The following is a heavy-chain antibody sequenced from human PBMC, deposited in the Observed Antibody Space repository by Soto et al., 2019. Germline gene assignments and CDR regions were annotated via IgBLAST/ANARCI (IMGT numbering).Heavy chain of an antibody. J-gene: IGHJ4*02. Sequence: PSETLSLTCAVSGDSISSSGYSWTWIRQPPGKGLEWIGYIYPSGNTYYNSSLNSRVTISVDKSKNQFSLRLTSVTAADTAVYYCARVDSKAFGRGVFDLWGQGTLVTVSS. CDR1: GDSISSSGYS. D-gene: IGHD3-9*01. CDR3: ARVDSKAFGRGVFDL. CDR2: IYPSGNT. V-gene: IGHV4-30-2*01.